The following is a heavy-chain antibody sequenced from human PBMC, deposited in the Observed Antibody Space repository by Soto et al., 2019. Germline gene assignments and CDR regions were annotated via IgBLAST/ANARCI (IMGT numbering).Heavy chain of an antibody. V-gene: IGHV3-73*01. CDR2: IRSRAYNYAT. CDR3: TRLTTAGPSFDY. J-gene: IGHJ4*02. D-gene: IGHD6-13*01. Sequence: GGSLRLSCAVSGFTFSDSAIHWVRQASGKGLEWVGRIRSRAYNYATAYTESVNGRFTISRDDSKNTAYLQMDSLKIEDTAMYYCTRLTTAGPSFDYWGQGTLVTVSS. CDR1: GFTFSDSA.